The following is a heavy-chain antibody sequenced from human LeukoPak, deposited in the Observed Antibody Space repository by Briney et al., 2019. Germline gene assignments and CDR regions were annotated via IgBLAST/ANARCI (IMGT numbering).Heavy chain of an antibody. CDR1: GFSFSDHW. V-gene: IGHV3-7*01. CDR2: IKKDGSQQ. CDR3: ARDVGWLQSDY. Sequence: PGGSLRLSCVASGFSFSDHWMNWFRQAPGRGLEWVATIKKDGSQQYYVDSMKGRFTISRDNAKNSVYLQISSLRPEDTAVYYCARDVGWLQSDYWGQGTLVTVSP. J-gene: IGHJ4*02. D-gene: IGHD5-24*01.